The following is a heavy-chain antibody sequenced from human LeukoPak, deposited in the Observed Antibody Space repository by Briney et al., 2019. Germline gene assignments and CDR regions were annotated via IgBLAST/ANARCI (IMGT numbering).Heavy chain of an antibody. D-gene: IGHD1-26*01. J-gene: IGHJ4*02. CDR2: ISSSSSYI. CDR3: ARGPPSGSYFIVAHPEGFDY. Sequence: GGSLRPSCAASGFAFSSYSMNWVRQAPGKGLEWVSSISSSSSYIYYADSVKGRFTISRDNAKNSLYLQMNSLRAEDTAVYYCARGPPSGSYFIVAHPEGFDYWGQGTLVTVSS. V-gene: IGHV3-21*01. CDR1: GFAFSSYS.